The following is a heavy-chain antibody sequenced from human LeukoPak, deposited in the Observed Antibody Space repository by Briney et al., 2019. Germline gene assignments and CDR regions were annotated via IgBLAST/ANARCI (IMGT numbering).Heavy chain of an antibody. D-gene: IGHD3-3*01. V-gene: IGHV3-21*01. CDR1: GFTFSSYS. CDR2: ISSSSSYI. CDR3: ARGDFWKFDP. J-gene: IGHJ5*02. Sequence: GGSLRLSCAASGFTFSSYSMNWVRQAPGKGLEWVSSISSSSSYIYYADSVKGRFTISRDNAKNSLYLQMNSPRAEDTAVYYCARGDFWKFDPWGQGTLVTVSS.